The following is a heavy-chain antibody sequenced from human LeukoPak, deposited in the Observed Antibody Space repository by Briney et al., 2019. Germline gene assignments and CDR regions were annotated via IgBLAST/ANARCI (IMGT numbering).Heavy chain of an antibody. J-gene: IGHJ4*02. CDR3: AKVAPSGKTVADY. D-gene: IGHD6-19*01. V-gene: IGHV3-30*02. CDR1: GFTFSTYG. CDR2: IRHDEGNK. Sequence: GGSLRLSCAASGFTFSTYGMHSVRQAPAKGLEWVAFIRHDEGNKYYADSVKGRFTISRDNSKNTLYLQLNNLRAEDTAVYYCAKVAPSGKTVADYWGQGTLVTVSS.